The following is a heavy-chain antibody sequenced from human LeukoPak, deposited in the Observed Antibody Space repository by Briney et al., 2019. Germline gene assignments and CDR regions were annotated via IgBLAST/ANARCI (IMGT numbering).Heavy chain of an antibody. J-gene: IGHJ4*02. V-gene: IGHV1-8*01. CDR3: ARGVTAGVDY. D-gene: IGHD2-21*02. Sequence: GASVKVSCKASGYTFTSYDINWVRQATGQGLEWMGWMSPNSGNTGYAQKFQGRVTMTRDTSIGTAYMELSSLRSEDTAVYYCARGVTAGVDYWGQGTLVTVSS. CDR2: MSPNSGNT. CDR1: GYTFTSYD.